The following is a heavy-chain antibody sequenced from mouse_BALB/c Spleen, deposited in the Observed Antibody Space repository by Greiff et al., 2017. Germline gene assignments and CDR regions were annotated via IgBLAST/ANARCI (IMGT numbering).Heavy chain of an antibody. Sequence: VQLQQSGAELVKPGASVKLSCTASGFNIKDTYMHWVKQRPEQGLEWIGRIDPANGNTKYDPKFQGKATITADTSSNTAYLQLSSLTSEDTAVYYCARQDYYGHAMDYWGQGTSVTVSA. CDR2: IDPANGNT. V-gene: IGHV14-3*02. D-gene: IGHD1-1*01. CDR1: GFNIKDTY. J-gene: IGHJ4*01. CDR3: ARQDYYGHAMDY.